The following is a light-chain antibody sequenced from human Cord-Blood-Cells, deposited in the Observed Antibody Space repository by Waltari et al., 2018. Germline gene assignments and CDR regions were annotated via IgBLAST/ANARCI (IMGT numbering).Light chain of an antibody. CDR2: LNSDGSH. CDR1: SGHSSYA. CDR3: QTWGTGIKV. V-gene: IGLV4-69*01. J-gene: IGLJ3*02. Sequence: QLVLTQSPSASASLGASVKLTCTLSSGHSSYAIAWPQQQPEKVPRYLMKLNSDGSHSKGDGIPDRFSGSSSGAERYLTISSLQSEDEADYYCQTWGTGIKVFGGGTKLTVL.